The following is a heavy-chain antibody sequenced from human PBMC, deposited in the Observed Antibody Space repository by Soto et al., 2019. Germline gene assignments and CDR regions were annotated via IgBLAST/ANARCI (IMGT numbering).Heavy chain of an antibody. J-gene: IGHJ4*02. V-gene: IGHV4-59*08. D-gene: IGHD3-3*02. Sequence: QVQVQESGPGLVKPSETLSLTCTVSGGSISDYYWSWIRQPPGKGLEWVGYIYYNGITNYNPSLKSRVTISLDTSKNQFSLKLSSVTAADTAVYYCARRGGHIWDWGQGSLVTVSS. CDR3: ARRGGHIWD. CDR2: IYYNGIT. CDR1: GGSISDYY.